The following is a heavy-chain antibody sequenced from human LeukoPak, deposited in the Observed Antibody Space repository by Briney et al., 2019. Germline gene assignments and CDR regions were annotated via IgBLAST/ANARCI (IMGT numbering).Heavy chain of an antibody. D-gene: IGHD3-16*01. CDR2: ISYDGSNK. Sequence: PGGSLRLSCAASGFTFSSYGMHWVRQAPGKGLEWVAVISYDGSNKYYADSVKGRFTISRDNSKNTLYLQMNSLRAEDTAVYYCANPQGPTSYDAFDIWGQGTMVTVSS. CDR1: GFTFSSYG. J-gene: IGHJ3*02. V-gene: IGHV3-30*18. CDR3: ANPQGPTSYDAFDI.